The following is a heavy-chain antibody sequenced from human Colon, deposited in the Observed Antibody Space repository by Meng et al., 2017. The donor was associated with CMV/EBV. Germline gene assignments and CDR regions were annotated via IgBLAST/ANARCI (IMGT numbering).Heavy chain of an antibody. CDR2: ISSSSSYI. D-gene: IGHD6-13*01. Sequence: GESLKISCAASGFTFSSYSMNWVRQAPGKGLEWVSSISSSSSYIYYADSVKGRFTISRDNAKNSLYLQMNSLRAEDTAVYFCARLGAASGRYWFDPWGQGTLVTVSS. CDR3: ARLGAASGRYWFDP. J-gene: IGHJ5*02. CDR1: GFTFSSYS. V-gene: IGHV3-21*01.